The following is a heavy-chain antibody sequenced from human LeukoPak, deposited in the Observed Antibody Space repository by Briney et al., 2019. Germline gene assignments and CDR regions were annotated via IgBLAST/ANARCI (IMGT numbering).Heavy chain of an antibody. CDR3: ARARAPDFDY. CDR1: GFTFSSYA. V-gene: IGHV3-30-3*01. D-gene: IGHD3-10*01. Sequence: GSLRLSCAASGFTFSSYAMHWVRQAPGKGLEWVAVISNDESNKFYANSVKGRFTISRDTSTNTLHLQMNSLRAEDTAVYYCARARAPDFDYWGQGTLVTVSS. CDR2: ISNDESNK. J-gene: IGHJ4*02.